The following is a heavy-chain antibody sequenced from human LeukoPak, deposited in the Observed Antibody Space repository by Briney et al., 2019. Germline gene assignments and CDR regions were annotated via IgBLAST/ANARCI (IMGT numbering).Heavy chain of an antibody. D-gene: IGHD2-8*01. J-gene: IGHJ3*02. CDR3: ARGLIRAGGDAFDI. CDR1: GFTLSSYA. Sequence: GGSLRLSCAASGFTLSSYAMHWVRQAPGKGLEYVSAISSNGGSTYYANSVKGRFTISRDNSKNTLYLQMGSLRAEDMAVYYCARGLIRAGGDAFDIWGQGTMVTVSS. CDR2: ISSNGGST. V-gene: IGHV3-64*01.